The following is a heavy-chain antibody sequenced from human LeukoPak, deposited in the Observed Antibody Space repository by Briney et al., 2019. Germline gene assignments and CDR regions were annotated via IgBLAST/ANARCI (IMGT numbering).Heavy chain of an antibody. CDR2: IYTSGST. D-gene: IGHD1-26*01. CDR3: ARESLGPPYYFDY. J-gene: IGHJ4*02. CDR1: AGSISRGSDF. V-gene: IGHV4-61*02. Sequence: SQTLSLTCNVSAGSISRGSDFWSWIRQHAWKGLEWIGRIYTSGSTNYNPSLKSRVTISVDTSKNQFSLKLTSVTAADTAVYYCARESLGPPYYFDYWGQGTLVTVSS.